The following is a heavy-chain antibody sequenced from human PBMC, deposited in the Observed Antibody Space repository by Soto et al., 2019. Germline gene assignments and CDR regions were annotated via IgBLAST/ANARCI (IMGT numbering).Heavy chain of an antibody. CDR3: ADDSSGWLFIFDY. D-gene: IGHD6-19*01. CDR2: IYWNDDK. Sequence: SGPTLVNLTQTRTLTCTFSGFSLSTSAMAVGWIRQPPGKTLEWFALIYWNDDKRYSPALKSRRTITKDAYKSQVVLTMTNMDTVDTATFFCADDSSGWLFIFDYWGQGIPVTVSS. J-gene: IGHJ4*02. CDR1: GFSLSTSAMA. V-gene: IGHV2-5*01.